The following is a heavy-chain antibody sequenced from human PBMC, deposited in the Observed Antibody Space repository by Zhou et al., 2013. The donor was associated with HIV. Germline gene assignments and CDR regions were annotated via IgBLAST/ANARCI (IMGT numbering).Heavy chain of an antibody. J-gene: IGHJ4*02. CDR1: GGAFSNYA. CDR2: IIPIFGAT. CDR3: ARCYYDSSSCDF. D-gene: IGHD3-22*01. Sequence: QVQLVQSGAEVKKPGSSVKVSCKASGGAFSNYAISWVRQAPGQGLEWMGGIIPIFGATNYAQKFQGRVTITTDEFTSISYMELSSLRSEDTAVYYCARCYYDSSSCDFWGQGTLLTVSS. V-gene: IGHV1-69*05.